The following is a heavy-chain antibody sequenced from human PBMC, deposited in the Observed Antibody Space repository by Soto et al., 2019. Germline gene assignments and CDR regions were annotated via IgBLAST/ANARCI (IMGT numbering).Heavy chain of an antibody. Sequence: GGSLRLSCAASGFTFSSYWMSWVRQAPGKGLEWVANIKQDGSEKYYVDSVKGRFTISRDNAKNSLYLQMNSLRAEDTAVYYCAGAGSTAMAEYFQHWGQGTLVTVSS. CDR2: IKQDGSEK. V-gene: IGHV3-7*01. D-gene: IGHD5-18*01. CDR3: AGAGSTAMAEYFQH. CDR1: GFTFSSYW. J-gene: IGHJ1*01.